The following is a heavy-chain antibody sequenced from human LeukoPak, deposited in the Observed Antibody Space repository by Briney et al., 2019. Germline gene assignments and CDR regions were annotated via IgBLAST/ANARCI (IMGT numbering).Heavy chain of an antibody. V-gene: IGHV4-34*01. CDR3: AREGQDYYGSGSYWDY. CDR1: GGSFSGYY. D-gene: IGHD3-10*01. J-gene: IGHJ4*02. Sequence: SETLSLTCAVYGGSFSGYYWSWIRQPPGKGLEWIGEINHSGSTNYNPSLKSRVTISVDTSKNQFSLKLSSVTAADTAVYYCAREGQDYYGSGSYWDYWGQGTLVTVSS. CDR2: INHSGST.